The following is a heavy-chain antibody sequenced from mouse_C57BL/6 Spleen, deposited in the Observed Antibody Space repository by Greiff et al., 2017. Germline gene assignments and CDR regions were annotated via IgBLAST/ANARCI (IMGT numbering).Heavy chain of an antibody. D-gene: IGHD3-3*01. CDR3: ARGTGPFAY. CDR1: GFSLTSYG. J-gene: IGHJ3*01. V-gene: IGHV2-2*01. CDR2: IWSGGST. Sequence: VKLMESGPGLVQPSQSLSITCTVSGFSLTSYGVHWVRQSPGKGLEWLGVIWSGGSTDYNAAFISRLSISKDNSKSQVFFKMNSLQADDTAIYYCARGTGPFAYWDQGTLVTVSA.